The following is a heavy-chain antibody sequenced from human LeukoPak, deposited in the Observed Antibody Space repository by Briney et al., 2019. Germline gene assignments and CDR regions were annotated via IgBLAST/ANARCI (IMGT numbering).Heavy chain of an antibody. Sequence: PGGSLRLSCAASGLTFSNYGMHCGRQAPGKGLEWVAVIWYDGTNKYYADSVKGRFTISRDNSKNTLYLQMNSLRAEDTAVYYCARAWFSGGKCYASAHDYWGQGTLVIVSS. CDR1: GLTFSNYG. J-gene: IGHJ4*02. D-gene: IGHD2-15*01. V-gene: IGHV3-33*01. CDR3: ARAWFSGGKCYASAHDY. CDR2: IWYDGTNK.